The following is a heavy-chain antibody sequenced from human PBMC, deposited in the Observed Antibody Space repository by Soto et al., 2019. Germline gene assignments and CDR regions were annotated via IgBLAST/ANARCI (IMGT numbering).Heavy chain of an antibody. CDR3: AWGPHDYSNYDNWFDP. D-gene: IGHD4-4*01. Sequence: SETLSLTCTVSGGSISSYYWSWIRQPPGKGLEWIGYIHYSGGTNYNASLKSRVTISADTSKNQFSLKLRSVTAADTAVYYCAWGPHDYSNYDNWFDPWGQGILVTVSS. CDR1: GGSISSYY. CDR2: IHYSGGT. V-gene: IGHV4-59*01. J-gene: IGHJ5*02.